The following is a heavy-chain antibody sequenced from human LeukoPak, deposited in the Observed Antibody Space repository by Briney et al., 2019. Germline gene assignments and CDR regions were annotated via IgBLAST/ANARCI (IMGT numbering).Heavy chain of an antibody. CDR1: GASISGYY. J-gene: IGHJ4*02. Sequence: SETLSLTRNVSGASISGYYWSWVRQPPGKGLEWIGYMFYSERINYNPSLKSRVTISGDTSKNQFSLKLNSVTAADTAVYFCARALRPFGGDMFDFWGQGSLVTVSS. V-gene: IGHV4-59*08. D-gene: IGHD3-16*01. CDR3: ARALRPFGGDMFDF. CDR2: MFYSERI.